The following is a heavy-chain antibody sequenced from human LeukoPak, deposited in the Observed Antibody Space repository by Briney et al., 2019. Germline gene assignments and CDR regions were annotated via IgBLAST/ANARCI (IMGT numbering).Heavy chain of an antibody. CDR1: GFTFSIYW. J-gene: IGHJ4*02. V-gene: IGHV3-74*01. CDR3: ARDRGYDFGTDY. Sequence: GGSLRLSCAASGFTFSIYWMHGVRQAPGKGLVWVSRINSDGSSTSYADSVKGRFTISRDNAKNTLYLQMNSLRAEDTAVYYCARDRGYDFGTDYWGQGTLVTVSS. CDR2: INSDGSST. D-gene: IGHD3/OR15-3a*01.